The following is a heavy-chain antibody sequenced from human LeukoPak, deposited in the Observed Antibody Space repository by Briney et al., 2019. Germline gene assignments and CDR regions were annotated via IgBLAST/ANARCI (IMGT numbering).Heavy chain of an antibody. CDR1: GYTFTSYA. D-gene: IGHD4-17*01. Sequence: SVKVSCKASGYTFTSYAMNWLRQAPGQGLEWMGRIIPILGIANYAQKFQGRVTITADKSTSTAYMELSSLRSEDTAVYYCARTPGQGYGDRRNWFDPWGQGTLVTVSS. J-gene: IGHJ5*02. CDR3: ARTPGQGYGDRRNWFDP. CDR2: IIPILGIA. V-gene: IGHV1-69*04.